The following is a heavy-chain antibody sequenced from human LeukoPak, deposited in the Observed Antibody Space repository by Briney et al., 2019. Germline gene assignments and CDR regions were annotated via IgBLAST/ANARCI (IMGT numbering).Heavy chain of an antibody. CDR3: AKKVGGVYAFDI. CDR1: GFPFSSYA. Sequence: GGSLRLSCAASGFPFSSYAMNWVRQAPGKGLEWVSAISGPGGSTYYADSVQGRFTISTDNSKNTLYLQMTSLRAEDTAVYYCAKKVGGVYAFDIWGQGTMVTVSS. J-gene: IGHJ3*02. V-gene: IGHV3-23*01. D-gene: IGHD3-16*01. CDR2: ISGPGGST.